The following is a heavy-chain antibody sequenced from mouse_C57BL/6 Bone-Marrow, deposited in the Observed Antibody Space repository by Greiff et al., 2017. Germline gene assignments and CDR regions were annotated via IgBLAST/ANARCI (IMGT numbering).Heavy chain of an antibody. CDR2: INPNNGTT. V-gene: IGHV1-39*01. CDR1: GYSFTDYN. CDR3: ARGYDYDYAMDD. Sequence: EVQLQQSGPELVKPGASVKISCKASGYSFTDYNMNWVKQSNGKSLEWIGEINPNNGTTSYNQKFKGKATLTVDPSSSTAYMQLNRLTSEDSAVYYCARGYDYDYAMDDWGQGTSVTVSS. D-gene: IGHD2-4*01. J-gene: IGHJ4*01.